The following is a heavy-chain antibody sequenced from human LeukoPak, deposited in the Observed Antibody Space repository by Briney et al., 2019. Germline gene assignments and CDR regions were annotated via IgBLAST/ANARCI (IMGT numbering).Heavy chain of an antibody. J-gene: IGHJ4*02. CDR3: ARFSTVTPYYFDY. CDR2: INPNSGGT. D-gene: IGHD4-11*01. V-gene: IGHV1-2*02. CDR1: GYTFTGYY. Sequence: ASVKVSCKASGYTFTGYYMHWVRQAPGQELEWMGWINPNSGGTNYAQKFQGRVTMTRDTSISTAYMELSRLRSDDTAVYYCARFSTVTPYYFDYWGQGTLVTVSS.